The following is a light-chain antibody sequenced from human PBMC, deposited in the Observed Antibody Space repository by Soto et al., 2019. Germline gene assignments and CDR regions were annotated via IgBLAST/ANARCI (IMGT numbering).Light chain of an antibody. CDR3: CSYAGSNVV. J-gene: IGLJ1*01. CDR2: DVT. CDR1: SSDVGGYNY. V-gene: IGLV2-11*01. Sequence: QSVLHNPRSLSVPPGHSFTISCPGTSSDVGGYNYVSWYQQHPGRAPKFMIYDVTKRPSGVPDRFSGSKSGNTASLTISGLQVEDEVDYYCCSYAGSNVVFGPGSKGTV.